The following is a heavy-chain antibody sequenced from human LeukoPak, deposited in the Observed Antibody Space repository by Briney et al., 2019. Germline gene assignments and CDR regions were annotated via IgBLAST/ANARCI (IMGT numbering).Heavy chain of an antibody. CDR1: GYSFTSYW. Sequence: GESLKISCKGSGYSFTSYWIGWVRQVPGKGLEWMGIIYPGDSDTKYSPSFQGQVTISADNSINTAYLQWSSLKASDTAMYYCARWGGSGSYYKLTPGVFDTWGQGTLVTVSS. CDR2: IYPGDSDT. CDR3: ARWGGSGSYYKLTPGVFDT. J-gene: IGHJ5*02. D-gene: IGHD3-10*01. V-gene: IGHV5-51*01.